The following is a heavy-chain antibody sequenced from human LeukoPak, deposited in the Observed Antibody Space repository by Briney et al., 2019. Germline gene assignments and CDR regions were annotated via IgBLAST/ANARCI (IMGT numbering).Heavy chain of an antibody. CDR3: ARVGGYYYGSGVNWFDP. D-gene: IGHD3-10*01. Sequence: SETLSLTCTVSNFSISSGYYWGWIRQPPGRGLEWIGSIYQSGSTYYNPSLKSRVTLSIEMSKNQFSLKLSSVTAADTAVYYCARVGGYYYGSGVNWFDPWGQGTLVTVSS. V-gene: IGHV4-38-2*02. J-gene: IGHJ5*02. CDR1: NFSISSGYY. CDR2: IYQSGST.